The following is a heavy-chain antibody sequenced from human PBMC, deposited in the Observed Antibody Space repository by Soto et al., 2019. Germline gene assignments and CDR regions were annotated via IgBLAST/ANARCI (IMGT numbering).Heavy chain of an antibody. CDR1: GGSISSSSYY. V-gene: IGHV4-39*01. CDR3: ARQSGSYPFDY. Sequence: SETLSLTCTVSGGSISSSSYYWGWIRQPPGKGLEWIGSIYYSGSTYYNPSLKSRVTISVDTSKNQFSLKLSSVTAADTAVYYCARQSGSYPFDYLGQGTLVTVSS. CDR2: IYYSGST. J-gene: IGHJ4*02. D-gene: IGHD1-26*01.